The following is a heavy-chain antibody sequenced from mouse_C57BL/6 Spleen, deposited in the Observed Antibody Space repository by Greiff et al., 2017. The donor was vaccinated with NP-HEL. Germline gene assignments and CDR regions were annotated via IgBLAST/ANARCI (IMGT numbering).Heavy chain of an antibody. Sequence: VQLQQSGAELARPGASVKLSCKASGYTFTSYGISWVKQRTGQGLEWIGYIYPSSGNTYYNEQFKGKATLTADKSSSTAYMELRSLTSEDSAVYFCAREGDYDVDCEVWGTGTTVTVAS. CDR3: AREGDYDVDCEV. J-gene: IGHJ1*03. CDR1: GYTFTSYG. V-gene: IGHV1-81*01. D-gene: IGHD2-4*01. CDR2: IYPSSGNT.